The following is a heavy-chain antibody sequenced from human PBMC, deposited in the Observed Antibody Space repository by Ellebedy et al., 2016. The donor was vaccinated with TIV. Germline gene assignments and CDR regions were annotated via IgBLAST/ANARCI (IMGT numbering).Heavy chain of an antibody. D-gene: IGHD3-3*01. CDR3: ASRAIFGMGIDASDI. Sequence: SETLSLTXTVPGGSISSYYWSWIRQPPGKGLEWIGYIYYSGSTNYNPSLKSRVTISVDTSKNQFSLKLSSVTAADTAVYYCASRAIFGMGIDASDIWGQGTMVTVSS. J-gene: IGHJ3*02. CDR2: IYYSGST. V-gene: IGHV4-59*01. CDR1: GGSISSYY.